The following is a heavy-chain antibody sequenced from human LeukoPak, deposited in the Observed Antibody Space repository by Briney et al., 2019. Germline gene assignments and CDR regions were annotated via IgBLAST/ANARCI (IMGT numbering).Heavy chain of an antibody. D-gene: IGHD3-22*01. V-gene: IGHV3-30-3*01. CDR3: ATLPDDSGGYSLDY. CDR1: GFTFSSYA. Sequence: GGSQRLSCAASGFTFSSYAMHWVRQAPGKGLEWVAVISYDGSNKYYADSVKGRFTISRDNSKNTLYLQMNSLRAEDTAVYYCATLPDDSGGYSLDYWGQGTLVTVSS. J-gene: IGHJ4*02. CDR2: ISYDGSNK.